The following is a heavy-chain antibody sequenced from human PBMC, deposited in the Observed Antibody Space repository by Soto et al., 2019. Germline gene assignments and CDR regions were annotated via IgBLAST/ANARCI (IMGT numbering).Heavy chain of an antibody. CDR2: ISSTTNYI. Sequence: GGSLRLSCAASGFPFSDSCMNWVRQAPGKGLEWVSSISSTTNYIYYGDSMKGRFTISRDNAKNSLYLEMNSLRAEDTAAYYCARESEDLTSNFDYWGQGTLVTVSS. V-gene: IGHV3-21*06. CDR1: GFPFSDSC. CDR3: ARESEDLTSNFDY. J-gene: IGHJ4*02.